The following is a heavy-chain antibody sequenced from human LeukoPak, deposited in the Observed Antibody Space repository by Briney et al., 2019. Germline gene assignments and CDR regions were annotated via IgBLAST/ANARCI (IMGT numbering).Heavy chain of an antibody. CDR1: GFTFSSYG. Sequence: GGSLRLSCAASGFTFSSYGVHWVRQAPGKGLEWVSSISSSSSYIYYADSVKGRFTISRDNAKNSLYLQMNSLRAEDTAVYYCARDSFPWFGELLTDDAFDIWGQGTMVTVSS. CDR3: ARDSFPWFGELLTDDAFDI. CDR2: ISSSSSYI. J-gene: IGHJ3*02. V-gene: IGHV3-21*01. D-gene: IGHD3-10*01.